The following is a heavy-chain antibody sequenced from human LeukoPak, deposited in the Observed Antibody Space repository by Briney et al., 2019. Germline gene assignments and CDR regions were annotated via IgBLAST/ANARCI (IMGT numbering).Heavy chain of an antibody. Sequence: GGSLRLSCAASGFTFSSYAMSWVRQAPGKGLEWVSAISGSGGSTYYADSVEGRFTISRDNSKNTLYLQMNSLRAEDTAVYYCAKGGRGYSYGSVLDAFDIWGQGTMVTVSS. CDR1: GFTFSSYA. V-gene: IGHV3-23*01. D-gene: IGHD5-18*01. CDR3: AKGGRGYSYGSVLDAFDI. CDR2: ISGSGGST. J-gene: IGHJ3*02.